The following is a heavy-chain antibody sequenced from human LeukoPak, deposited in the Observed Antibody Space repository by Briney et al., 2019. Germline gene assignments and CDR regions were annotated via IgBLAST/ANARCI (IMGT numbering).Heavy chain of an antibody. D-gene: IGHD3-22*01. CDR2: ISGSGGST. Sequence: GGSLRLSCAASGFTFSSYAMSWVRQAPGKGLEWVSAISGSGGSTYYADSVKGRFTISRDSSKNTLYLQMNSLRAEDTAVYYCAKDSQLDSSGYYLGYFDYWGQGTLVTVSS. CDR1: GFTFSSYA. V-gene: IGHV3-23*01. CDR3: AKDSQLDSSGYYLGYFDY. J-gene: IGHJ4*02.